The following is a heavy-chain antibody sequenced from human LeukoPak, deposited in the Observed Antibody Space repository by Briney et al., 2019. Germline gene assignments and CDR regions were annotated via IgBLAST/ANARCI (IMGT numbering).Heavy chain of an antibody. V-gene: IGHV3-9*01. CDR1: GFTFDDYA. Sequence: GGSLRLSCAASGFTFDDYAMHWVRQAPGKGLEWVSGISWNSGSIGYADSVKGRFTISRDNAKNSLYLQMNSLRAEDTALYYCARGITIFGVAPSHWGQGTLVTVSS. CDR2: ISWNSGSI. J-gene: IGHJ4*02. D-gene: IGHD3-3*01. CDR3: ARGITIFGVAPSH.